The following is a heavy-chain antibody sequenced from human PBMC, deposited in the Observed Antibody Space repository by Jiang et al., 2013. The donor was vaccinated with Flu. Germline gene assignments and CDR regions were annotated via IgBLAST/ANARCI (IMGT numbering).Heavy chain of an antibody. D-gene: IGHD3-10*01. J-gene: IGHJ4*02. V-gene: IGHV2-70*01. CDR2: IDWDDDK. CDR3: ARIRYGSGSYYGFDY. CDR1: GFSLSTSGMC. Sequence: TQTLTLTCTFSGFSLSTSGMCVSWIRQPPGKALEWLALIDWDDDKYYSTSLKTRLTISKDTSKNQVVLTMTNMDPVDTATYYCARIRYGSGSYYGFDYWGQGTLVTVSS.